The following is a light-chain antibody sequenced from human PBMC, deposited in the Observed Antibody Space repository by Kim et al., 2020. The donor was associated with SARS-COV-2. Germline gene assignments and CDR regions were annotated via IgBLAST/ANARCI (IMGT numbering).Light chain of an antibody. Sequence: DIQLTQSPSTLSASVGDRVTITCRASQRVSTWLAWYQQKPGKAPKLLIYDASSLESGVPSRFSGRGSGTEFTLTISSLQPDDFATYYCQHYKSYAPDTFGQGTKLEI. CDR1: QRVSTW. V-gene: IGKV1-5*01. J-gene: IGKJ2*01. CDR3: QHYKSYAPDT. CDR2: DAS.